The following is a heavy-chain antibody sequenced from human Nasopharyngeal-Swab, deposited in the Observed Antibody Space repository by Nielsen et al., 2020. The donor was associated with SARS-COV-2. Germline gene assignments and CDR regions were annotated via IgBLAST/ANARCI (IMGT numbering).Heavy chain of an antibody. J-gene: IGHJ4*02. CDR3: ARGHATGY. CDR2: ISSSSSYI. D-gene: IGHD1-14*01. V-gene: IGHV3-21*01. Sequence: GESLKISCAASGFTFSSYSMNWVRQAPGKGLEWVSSISSSSSYIYYADSVKGRFTISRDNAKNSLYLQMNSLRAEDTAVYYCARGHATGYGGQETLVTVSS. CDR1: GFTFSSYS.